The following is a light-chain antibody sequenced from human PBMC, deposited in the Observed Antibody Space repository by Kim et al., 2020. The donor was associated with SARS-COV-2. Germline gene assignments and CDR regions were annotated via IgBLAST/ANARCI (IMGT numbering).Light chain of an antibody. CDR3: QQYNSYPLT. CDR1: QSISNW. CDR2: TAS. Sequence: ASVGDRVTITCRASQSISNWLAWYQQKPGKAPKLLINTASNLESGVPSRFSGSGFGTEFTLTISSLQPDDFASYYCQQYNSYPLTFGGGTKVDIK. V-gene: IGKV1-5*03. J-gene: IGKJ4*01.